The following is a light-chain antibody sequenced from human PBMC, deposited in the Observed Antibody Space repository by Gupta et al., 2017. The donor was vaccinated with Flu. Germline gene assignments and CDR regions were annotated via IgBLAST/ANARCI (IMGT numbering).Light chain of an antibody. CDR1: IFGRKS. J-gene: IGLJ2*01. CDR2: DDS. Sequence: YVLTHIPSESLAPGRSARITCAANIFGRKSVNWYQHKPGQAPVLVVFDDSDRPSGIPERFSGSNSGNTATLTISRVEAGDEAAYYCQVWDSSSDQGVFGGGTKLTAL. V-gene: IGLV3-21*03. CDR3: QVWDSSSDQGV.